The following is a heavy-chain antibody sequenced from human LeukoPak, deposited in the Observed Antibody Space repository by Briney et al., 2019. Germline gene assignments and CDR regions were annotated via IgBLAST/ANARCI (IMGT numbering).Heavy chain of an antibody. CDR2: IYYSGST. J-gene: IGHJ4*02. CDR3: ARETTVGYFDD. V-gene: IGHV4-59*12. D-gene: IGHD4-23*01. CDR1: GDSINSYY. Sequence: SETLSLTCTVSGDSINSYYWSWIRQPPGKGLEWIGYIYYSGSTKYNPSIKSRVTISVDTSKNQFSLKLSSVTAADTAVYYCARETTVGYFDDWGQGTLVTVSS.